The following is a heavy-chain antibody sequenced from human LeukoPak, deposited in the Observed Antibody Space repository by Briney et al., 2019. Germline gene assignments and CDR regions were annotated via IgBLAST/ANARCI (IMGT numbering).Heavy chain of an antibody. D-gene: IGHD4-17*01. J-gene: IGHJ4*02. CDR1: GFTFSSYG. Sequence: PGRSLRLSCAASGFTFSSYGMHWVRQAPGKGLEWVAVISYDGSNKYYADYVKGRFTISRDNSKNTLYLQMNSLRAKDTAVYYCAMRYGDYVVNWGQGTLVTVSS. CDR3: AMRYGDYVVN. V-gene: IGHV3-30*03. CDR2: ISYDGSNK.